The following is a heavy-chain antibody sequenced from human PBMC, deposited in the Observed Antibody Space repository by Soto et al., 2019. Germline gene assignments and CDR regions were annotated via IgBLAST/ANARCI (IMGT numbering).Heavy chain of an antibody. CDR1: GFTFSSYA. J-gene: IGHJ6*02. D-gene: IGHD1-26*01. Sequence: GSLRLSCAASGFTFSSYAMSWVRQAPGKGLEWVSGISGRGGDTYNADSVKGRFTISRDNSKNTLFLQMNSLRVEDTTVYYCAKVRALPLAGTTRRYHYYGMDVWGQGTTVTVSS. V-gene: IGHV3-23*01. CDR2: ISGRGGDT. CDR3: AKVRALPLAGTTRRYHYYGMDV.